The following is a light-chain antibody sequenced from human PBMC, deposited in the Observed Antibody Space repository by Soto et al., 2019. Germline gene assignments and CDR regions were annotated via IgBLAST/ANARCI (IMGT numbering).Light chain of an antibody. CDR2: GAS. CDR1: QSVSSN. V-gene: IGKV3-15*01. Sequence: EIVMTQSPATLSVSPGERATLSCRASQSVSSNLAWYQQKHGQAPRLLIYGASTRATGIPARFSGSGSGTEFTLTISSLQSEDFAVYYCQQYNNWLLFTFGPGTKVDIK. J-gene: IGKJ3*01. CDR3: QQYNNWLLFT.